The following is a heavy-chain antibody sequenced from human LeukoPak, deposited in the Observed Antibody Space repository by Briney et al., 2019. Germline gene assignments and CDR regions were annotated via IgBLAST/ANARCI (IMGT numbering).Heavy chain of an antibody. CDR2: IIPIFGTA. Sequence: ASVKVSCKASGGTFSSYAISWVRQAPGQGLEWMGGIIPIFGTANYAQKFQGRVTITADEPTSTAYMELSSLRSEDTAVYYCARGDYDSSGYYYDYWGQGTLVTVSS. CDR3: ARGDYDSSGYYYDY. D-gene: IGHD3-22*01. J-gene: IGHJ4*02. CDR1: GGTFSSYA. V-gene: IGHV1-69*13.